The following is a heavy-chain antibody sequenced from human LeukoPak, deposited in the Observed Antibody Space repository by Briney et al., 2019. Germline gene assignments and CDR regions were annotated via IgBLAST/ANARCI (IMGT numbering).Heavy chain of an antibody. CDR1: GGTFSSYA. D-gene: IGHD6-13*01. J-gene: IGHJ6*03. Sequence: SVKVSCKASGGTFSSYAISWVRQAPGQGLEWMGGIIPIFGTANYAQKFQGRVTITTDESTSTAYMELSSLRSEDTAVYYCARSIAAADYYYYMDVWGKGTTVTVSS. CDR3: ARSIAAADYYYYMDV. V-gene: IGHV1-69*05. CDR2: IIPIFGTA.